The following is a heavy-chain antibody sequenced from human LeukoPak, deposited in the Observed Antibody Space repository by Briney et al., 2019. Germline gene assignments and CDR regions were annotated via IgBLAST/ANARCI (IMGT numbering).Heavy chain of an antibody. Sequence: GESLKISCKGSGYSFTSYWIGWVRQMPGKGLEWMGIIYPGDSDTRYSPSFQGQVTISAGKSISTAYLQWSSLKASDAAMYYCARQASSGWYGLWNWFDPWGQGTLVTVSS. CDR3: ARQASSGWYGLWNWFDP. CDR2: IYPGDSDT. D-gene: IGHD6-19*01. CDR1: GYSFTSYW. V-gene: IGHV5-51*01. J-gene: IGHJ5*02.